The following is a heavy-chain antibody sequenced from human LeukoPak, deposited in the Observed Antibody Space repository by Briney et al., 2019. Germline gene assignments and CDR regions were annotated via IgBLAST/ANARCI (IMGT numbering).Heavy chain of an antibody. V-gene: IGHV3-21*01. J-gene: IGHJ3*02. CDR1: GFTFSSYT. D-gene: IGHD1-1*01. CDR2: ISSSSSYI. Sequence: GGSLRLSCAASGFTFSSYTMNWVRQAPGKGLEWVSSISSSSSYIYYADSVKGRFTISRDNAKNSLYLQMNSLRAEDTAVYYCARPQYNWNDDAFDIWGQGTMVTVSS. CDR3: ARPQYNWNDDAFDI.